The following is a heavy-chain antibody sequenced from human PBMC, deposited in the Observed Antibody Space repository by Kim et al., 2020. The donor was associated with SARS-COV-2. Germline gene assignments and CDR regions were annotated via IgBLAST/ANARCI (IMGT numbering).Heavy chain of an antibody. Sequence: GGSLRLSCAASGFTFSNAWMSWVRQAPGKGLEWVGRIKSKTDGGTTDYAAPVKGRFTISRDDSKNTLYLQMNSLKTEDTAVYYCTTAWGQWLPYADYWGQGTLVTVSS. D-gene: IGHD6-19*01. CDR3: TTAWGQWLPYADY. V-gene: IGHV3-15*01. J-gene: IGHJ4*02. CDR2: IKSKTDGGTT. CDR1: GFTFSNAW.